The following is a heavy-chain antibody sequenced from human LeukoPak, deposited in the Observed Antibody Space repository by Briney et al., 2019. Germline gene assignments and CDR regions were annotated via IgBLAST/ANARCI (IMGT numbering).Heavy chain of an antibody. CDR1: GFTFSIFE. J-gene: IGHJ3*02. V-gene: IGHV3-48*03. CDR3: VRGGGPSYKYNAFDI. D-gene: IGHD2-15*01. Sequence: GRSLRLSCTVSGFTFSIFEMNWVRQAAGRGLEWVSYITYSGSTIDYADSVEGRFTISRDDPKNSLYLQMSSLRAEDTAVYYCVRGGGPSYKYNAFDIWGQGTMVTVSS. CDR2: ITYSGSTI.